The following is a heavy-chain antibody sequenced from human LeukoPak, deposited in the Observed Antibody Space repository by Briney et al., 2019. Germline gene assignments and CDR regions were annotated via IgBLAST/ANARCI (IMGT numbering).Heavy chain of an antibody. J-gene: IGHJ4*02. CDR1: GGSISSSSYY. V-gene: IGHV4-39*01. Sequence: PSETLSLTCTVSGGSISSSSYYWGWIRQPPGKGLEWIGSIYYSGSTYYNPSLKSRVTISVDTSENQFSLKLSSVTAADTAVYYCARHGGSGSYWPGEVDYWGQGTLVTVSS. D-gene: IGHD1-26*01. CDR3: ARHGGSGSYWPGEVDY. CDR2: IYYSGST.